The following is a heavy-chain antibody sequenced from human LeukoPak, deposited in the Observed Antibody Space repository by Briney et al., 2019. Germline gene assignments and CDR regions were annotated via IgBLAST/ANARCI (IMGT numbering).Heavy chain of an antibody. CDR1: GYSFTSYW. D-gene: IGHD2-15*01. Sequence: GESLKISCKGSGYSFTSYWISWVRQMPGKGLEWMGRIDPSDSYTNYSPSFQGHVTISADKSISTAYLQWSSLKASDTAMYYHARLSGYCSGGSCVNWFDPWGQGTLVTVSS. CDR2: IDPSDSYT. CDR3: ARLSGYCSGGSCVNWFDP. J-gene: IGHJ5*02. V-gene: IGHV5-10-1*01.